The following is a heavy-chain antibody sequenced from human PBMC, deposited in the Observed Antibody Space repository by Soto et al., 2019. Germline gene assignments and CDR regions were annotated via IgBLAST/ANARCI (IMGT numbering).Heavy chain of an antibody. D-gene: IGHD3-10*01. CDR1: GGSFSDYH. CDR3: ARRHELDIDAYY. J-gene: IGHJ4*02. V-gene: IGHV4-34*01. CDR2: INHSGSA. Sequence: SETLSLTCDVSGGSFSDYHWSWIRKPQGKGVEWIGKINHSGSANYSPSVKSRVTISVDMSKNQFSLELSSVTAADTAVYFGARRHELDIDAYYWGQGILVTVSS.